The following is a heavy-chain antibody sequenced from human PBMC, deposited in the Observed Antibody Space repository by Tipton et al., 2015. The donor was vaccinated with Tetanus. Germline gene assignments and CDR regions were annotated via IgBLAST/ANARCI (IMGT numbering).Heavy chain of an antibody. J-gene: IGHJ6*03. CDR3: ARDRGEDWTNFYYMDV. CDR2: IRGDGGEM. CDR1: GFPFSDYW. V-gene: IGHV3-7*01. D-gene: IGHD3/OR15-3a*01. Sequence: LRLSCAASGFPFSDYWLSWVRQAPGKGLEWVANIRGDGGEMYYVDSVKGRFTISRDNAKKSLYLQMNSLRVEDTAVYYCARDRGEDWTNFYYMDVWGKGTTVIVSS.